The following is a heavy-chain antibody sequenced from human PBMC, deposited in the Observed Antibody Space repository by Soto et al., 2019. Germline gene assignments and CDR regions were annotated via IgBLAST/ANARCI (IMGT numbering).Heavy chain of an antibody. Sequence: QLQLQESGPGLVKPSETLSLTCTVSGDSIGSSSYYWGWIRQPPGKGLEWIGTVYYSGSTFYNPSLKSRVTISVDTSKNQFSLELSSVTAADTAVYYCARRRGGYGRDYFDYWGQGTLVTVSS. V-gene: IGHV4-39*01. CDR1: GDSIGSSSYY. D-gene: IGHD5-12*01. CDR3: ARRRGGYGRDYFDY. J-gene: IGHJ4*02. CDR2: VYYSGST.